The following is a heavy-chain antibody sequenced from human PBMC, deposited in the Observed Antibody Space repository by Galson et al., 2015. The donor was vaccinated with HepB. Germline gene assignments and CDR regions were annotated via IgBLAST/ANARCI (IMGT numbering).Heavy chain of an antibody. CDR3: ARDLFGMDIHYGMDV. J-gene: IGHJ6*02. CDR1: GFTFSSYS. CDR2: ISSSSSYI. D-gene: IGHD3-10*02. V-gene: IGHV3-21*01. Sequence: SLRLSCAASGFTFSSYSMNWVRQAPGKGLEWVSSISSSSSYIYYADSVKGRFTISRDNAKNSLYLQMNSLRAEDTAVYYCARDLFGMDIHYGMDVWGQGTTVTVSS.